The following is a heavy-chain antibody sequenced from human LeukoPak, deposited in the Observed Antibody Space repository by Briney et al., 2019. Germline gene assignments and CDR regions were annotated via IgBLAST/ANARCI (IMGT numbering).Heavy chain of an antibody. Sequence: PSETLSLTCAVSGGSISSNSYYWGWIRQPPGKGLEWIGYIYYSGSTNYNTSLKSRVTISVDTSKNQFSLKLSSVTAADTAVYYCARGDGFSSSIHDAFDFWGQGTMVTVSS. CDR1: GGSISSNSYY. CDR3: ARGDGFSSSIHDAFDF. V-gene: IGHV4-61*05. CDR2: IYYSGST. J-gene: IGHJ3*01. D-gene: IGHD6-13*01.